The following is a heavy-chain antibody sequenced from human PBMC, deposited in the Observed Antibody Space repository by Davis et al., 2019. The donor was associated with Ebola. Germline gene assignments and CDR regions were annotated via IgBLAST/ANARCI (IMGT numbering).Heavy chain of an antibody. Sequence: MPSETLSLTCTVSGGSISSYYWGWIRQPPGKGLEWIGSIYYSGSTYYNPSLKSRVTISVDTSKNQFSLKLSPVTAADTAVYYCARQQAYYYYYGMDVWGQGTTVTVSS. J-gene: IGHJ6*02. V-gene: IGHV4-39*01. CDR2: IYYSGST. CDR1: GGSISSYY. CDR3: ARQQAYYYYYGMDV.